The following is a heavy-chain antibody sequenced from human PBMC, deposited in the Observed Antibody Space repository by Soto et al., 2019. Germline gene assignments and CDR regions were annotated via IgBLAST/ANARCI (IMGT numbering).Heavy chain of an antibody. Sequence: EASVKVSCKASGYSFTGLDINWVRQTTGQGLEWMGWMQPSSGRTGYAQKFQGRVTMTRDTSINTAYMELSSLTSDDTAFYYSAPGVTAGVDYWGQGTLVTVSS. J-gene: IGHJ4*02. CDR3: APGVTAGVDY. D-gene: IGHD1-26*01. CDR1: GYSFTGLD. V-gene: IGHV1-8*01. CDR2: MQPSSGRT.